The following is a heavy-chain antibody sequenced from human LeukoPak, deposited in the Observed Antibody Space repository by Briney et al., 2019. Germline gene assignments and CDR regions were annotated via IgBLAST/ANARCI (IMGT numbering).Heavy chain of an antibody. Sequence: LVMVCCKASRHTFTRDYTHWARQAPGQGLESMGRITPNSAGTNYAQNFQGGVTMTRDTSISTAYMELSRLRSDDTAVYYCARRGIGSSGYYSDYWGQGTLVTVSS. V-gene: IGHV1-2*06. CDR2: ITPNSAGT. D-gene: IGHD3-22*01. CDR3: ARRGIGSSGYYSDY. CDR1: RHTFTRDY. J-gene: IGHJ4*02.